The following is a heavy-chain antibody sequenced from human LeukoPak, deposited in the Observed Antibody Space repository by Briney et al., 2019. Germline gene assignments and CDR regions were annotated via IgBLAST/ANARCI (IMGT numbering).Heavy chain of an antibody. V-gene: IGHV3-74*01. J-gene: IGHJ4*02. CDR3: ARPLGPSVDFDY. CDR2: ISGVGSRT. Sequence: TGGSLRLSCAASGFTFSSNWMHWVRHAPGKGLVWVSRISGVGSRTDYADSVKGRFTISRDNRKNTLYLQMNSLRAEDTAVYYYARPLGPSVDFDYWGQGTLVTVSS. CDR1: GFTFSSNW. D-gene: IGHD7-27*01.